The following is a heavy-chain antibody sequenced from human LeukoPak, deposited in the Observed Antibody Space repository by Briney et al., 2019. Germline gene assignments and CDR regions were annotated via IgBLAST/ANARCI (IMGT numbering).Heavy chain of an antibody. Sequence: SETLSLTCAVYSGSFSGYYWSWIRQPPGKGLEWIGEINQSGSTNYNPSLKSRVTMSVDTSKNQLSLKLSSVTAADTAVYYCARAASSGWYGGRDFDYWGQGTLVTVSS. CDR1: SGSFSGYY. CDR3: ARAASSGWYGGRDFDY. V-gene: IGHV4-34*01. CDR2: INQSGST. D-gene: IGHD6-19*01. J-gene: IGHJ4*02.